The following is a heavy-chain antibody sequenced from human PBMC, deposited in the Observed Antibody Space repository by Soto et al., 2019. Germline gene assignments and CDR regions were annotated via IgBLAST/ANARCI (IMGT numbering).Heavy chain of an antibody. CDR3: ASHSYGYTFYDS. D-gene: IGHD5-18*01. CDR2: IYYSGST. V-gene: IGHV4-30-4*01. J-gene: IGHJ4*02. CDR1: GGSISSGDYY. Sequence: QVQLQESGPGPVKPSQTLSLTCTVSGGSISSGDYYWSWIRQPPGKGREWIGYIYYSGSTYYNPSLKSRVTISVDPSKNQFTLKLSSVTAADTAVYYCASHSYGYTFYDSWGQGTLVTVSS.